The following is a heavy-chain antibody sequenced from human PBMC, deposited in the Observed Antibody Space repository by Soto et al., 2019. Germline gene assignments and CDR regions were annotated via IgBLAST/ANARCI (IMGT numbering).Heavy chain of an antibody. Sequence: QVQLVESGGGVVQPGRSLRLSCAASGFTFHRYGLHWVRQAPGKGLEWVAVIIYDGSRQYYADSVKGRFTVSRDNSNHALYLQLNSLRAEDTAVYYCAKEGYCTCAGCPIGSHFDYWGQGALVTVSS. V-gene: IGHV3-30*18. CDR3: AKEGYCTCAGCPIGSHFDY. CDR1: GFTFHRYG. J-gene: IGHJ4*02. D-gene: IGHD2-8*02. CDR2: IIYDGSRQ.